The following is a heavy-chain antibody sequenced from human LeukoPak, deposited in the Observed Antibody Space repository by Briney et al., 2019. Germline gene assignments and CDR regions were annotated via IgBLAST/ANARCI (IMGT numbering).Heavy chain of an antibody. CDR2: IYYSGST. D-gene: IGHD4-17*01. CDR1: GGSISSSSYY. J-gene: IGHJ3*02. V-gene: IGHV4-39*01. CDR3: ARHVSDYLDAFDI. Sequence: SETLSLTCTVSGGSISSSSYYWGWIRQPPGKGLEWIGSIYYSGSTYYNPSLKSRVTISVDTSKNQFSLKLSSVTAADTAVYYCARHVSDYLDAFDIWGQGAMVTVSS.